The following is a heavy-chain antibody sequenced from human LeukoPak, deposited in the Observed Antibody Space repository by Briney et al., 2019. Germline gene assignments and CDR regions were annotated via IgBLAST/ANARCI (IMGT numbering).Heavy chain of an antibody. CDR1: GFTFSSYA. CDR2: ISGSGGST. J-gene: IGHJ6*02. D-gene: IGHD6-19*01. CDR3: AKDSSGLYGMDV. V-gene: IGHV3-23*01. Sequence: GGSLRLSCAAAGFTFSSYAMSWVRQAPGKGLEWVSAISGSGGSTYYADSVKGRFTISRDNSKNTLYLQMNSLRAEDTAVYYCAKDSSGLYGMDVWGQGTTVTVSS.